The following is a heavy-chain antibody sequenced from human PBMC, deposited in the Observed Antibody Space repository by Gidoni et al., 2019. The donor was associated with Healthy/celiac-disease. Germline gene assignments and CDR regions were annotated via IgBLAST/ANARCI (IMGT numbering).Heavy chain of an antibody. CDR3: ARRGWLRWGPVVTDLEYDY. D-gene: IGHD5-12*01. Sequence: QLQLQESGPGLVKPSETLSLTCTVSGGSISSSSYYWGWIRQPPGKGLEWIWSIYYSGSTYYNPSRKSRVTISVDTSKNQFSLKLSFVTAADTAVYYCARRGWLRWGPVVTDLEYDYWGQGTLVTVSS. CDR1: GGSISSSSYY. V-gene: IGHV4-39*01. J-gene: IGHJ4*02. CDR2: IYYSGST.